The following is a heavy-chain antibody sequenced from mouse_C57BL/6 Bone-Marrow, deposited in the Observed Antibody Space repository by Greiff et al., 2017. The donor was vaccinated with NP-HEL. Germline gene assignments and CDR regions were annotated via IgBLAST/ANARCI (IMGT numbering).Heavy chain of an antibody. Sequence: EVQVVESGGGLVKPGGSLKLSCAASGFTFSSYAMSWVRQTPEKRLEWVATISDGGSYTYYPDNVKGRFTISRDNAKNTLYLQMSHLKSEDTAMYYCARGGLFAYWGQGTLVTVSA. J-gene: IGHJ3*01. CDR1: GFTFSSYA. CDR2: ISDGGSYT. V-gene: IGHV5-4*01. CDR3: ARGGLFAY.